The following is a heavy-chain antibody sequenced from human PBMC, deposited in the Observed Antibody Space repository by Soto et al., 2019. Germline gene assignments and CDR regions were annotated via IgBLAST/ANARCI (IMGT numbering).Heavy chain of an antibody. CDR1: GFTFSSYW. J-gene: IGHJ3*02. CDR2: IKQDGSEK. CDR3: ARVTHCSSTSCHDAFDI. Sequence: GGSLRLSCAASGFTFSSYWMSWVRQAPGKGLEWVANIKQDGSEKYYVDSVKGRFTISRDNAKNSLYLQMNSLRAEDTAVYYCARVTHCSSTSCHDAFDIWGQGTMVTVSS. D-gene: IGHD2-2*01. V-gene: IGHV3-7*01.